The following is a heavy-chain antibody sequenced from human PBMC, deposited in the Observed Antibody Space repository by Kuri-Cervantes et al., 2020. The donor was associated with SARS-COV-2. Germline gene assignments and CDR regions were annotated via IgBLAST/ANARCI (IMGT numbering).Heavy chain of an antibody. CDR2: ISGSGGST. D-gene: IGHD3-16*01. CDR1: GFTFSSYA. V-gene: IGHV3-23*01. CDR3: AKDVLPGDDTSAFDI. J-gene: IGHJ3*02. Sequence: GESLKISCAASGFTFSSYAMSWVRQAPGQGLEWVSAISGSGGSTYYADSVKGRFTISRDNSKNTLYLQMNSLRAEDTAVYYCAKDVLPGDDTSAFDIWGQGTMVTVSS.